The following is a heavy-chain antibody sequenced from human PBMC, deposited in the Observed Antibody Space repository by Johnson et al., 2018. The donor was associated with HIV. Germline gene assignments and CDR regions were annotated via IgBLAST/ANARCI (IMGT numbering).Heavy chain of an antibody. D-gene: IGHD5-24*01. CDR3: VVDGYKGSFNAFDI. CDR2: ITGSGDT. Sequence: VQLVESGGALVQPGGSLRLSCAASGFTFSSWPMHWVRQAPGKGLEYVSRITGSGDTYYVNSVKGRFTISRDNSKSTLYLQMDSLRAEDTAVYYCVVDGYKGSFNAFDIWGQGTMVTVSS. CDR1: GFTFSSWP. V-gene: IGHV3-64*01. J-gene: IGHJ3*02.